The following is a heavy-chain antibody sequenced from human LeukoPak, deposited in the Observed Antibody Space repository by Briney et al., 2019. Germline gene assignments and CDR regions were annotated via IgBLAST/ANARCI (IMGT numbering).Heavy chain of an antibody. J-gene: IGHJ6*02. CDR1: GSTFRTYS. V-gene: IGHV3-21*01. CDR3: AREMGSTTVYYYYYGMDV. CDR2: ISHSNTYT. Sequence: PGGSLRLSCAASGSTFRTYSMIWVRQAPGQGLEWVSSISHSNTYTYYADSVKGRFTISRDSAKNSLYLEMNGLRVEDTAVYYCAREMGSTTVYYYYYGMDVWGQGTTVTISS. D-gene: IGHD2/OR15-2a*01.